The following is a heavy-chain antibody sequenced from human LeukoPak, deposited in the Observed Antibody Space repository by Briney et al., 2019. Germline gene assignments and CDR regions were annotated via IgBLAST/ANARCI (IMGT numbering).Heavy chain of an antibody. CDR1: GGSISSYY. Sequence: SETLSLTCTVSGGSISSYYWSRIRQPAGKGLEWIGRIYTSGSTNYNPSLKSRVTMSVDTSKNQFSLKLSSVTAADTAVYYCARDGGSYYYYYMDVWGKGTTVTVSS. CDR3: ARDGGSYYYYYMDV. V-gene: IGHV4-4*07. CDR2: IYTSGST. J-gene: IGHJ6*03.